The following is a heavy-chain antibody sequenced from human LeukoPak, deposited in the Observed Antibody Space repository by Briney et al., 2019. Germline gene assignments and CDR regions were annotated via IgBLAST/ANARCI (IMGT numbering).Heavy chain of an antibody. J-gene: IGHJ4*02. V-gene: IGHV1-69*04. CDR3: ARDDDILTGYPPRY. CDR2: IIPILGIA. CDR1: GGTFSSYA. D-gene: IGHD3-9*01. Sequence: ASVKVSCKASGGTFSSYAISWVRQAPGQGLEWMGRIIPILGIANYAQKFQGRVTITADKSTSTAYMELRSLRSDDTAVYYCARDDDILTGYPPRYWGQGTLVTVSS.